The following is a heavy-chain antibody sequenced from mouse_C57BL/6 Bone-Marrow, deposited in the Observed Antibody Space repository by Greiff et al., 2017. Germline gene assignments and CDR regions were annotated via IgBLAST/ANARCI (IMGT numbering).Heavy chain of an antibody. V-gene: IGHV1-81*01. CDR3: ARERTMVTTGCHYFDY. D-gene: IGHD2-2*01. Sequence: QVHVKQSGAELARPGASVKLSCKASGYTFTSYGISWVKQRTGQGLEWIGEIYPRSGNTYYTEKFKGKATLTADKASSTAYMELRSLTSEDSAVYFCARERTMVTTGCHYFDYWGQGTTLTVSS. CDR2: IYPRSGNT. CDR1: GYTFTSYG. J-gene: IGHJ2*01.